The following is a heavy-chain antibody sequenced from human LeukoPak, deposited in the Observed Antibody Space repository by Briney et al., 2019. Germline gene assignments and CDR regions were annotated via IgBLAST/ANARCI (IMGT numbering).Heavy chain of an antibody. D-gene: IGHD4-11*01. J-gene: IGHJ4*02. Sequence: AAVKISCKASGYTFRGNYIHWLRQAPGQGLEWMGWIDANNGDTKSAQKFQGRVTMSRDTSISTAYMDLSSLSSDDAAVYYCARDPSSVTLYFFDYWGQGTLVTVSS. CDR2: IDANNGDT. V-gene: IGHV1-2*02. CDR1: GYTFRGNY. CDR3: ARDPSSVTLYFFDY.